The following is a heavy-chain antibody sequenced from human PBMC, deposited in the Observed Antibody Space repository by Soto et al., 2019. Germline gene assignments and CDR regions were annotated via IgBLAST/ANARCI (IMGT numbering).Heavy chain of an antibody. CDR3: ARDPGVAGGGVDY. D-gene: IGHD2-15*01. CDR2: ISYDGSNK. CDR1: GFTFSSYA. V-gene: IGHV3-30-3*01. Sequence: QVQLVESGGGVVQPGRSLRLSCAASGFTFSSYAMHWVRQAPGKGLEWVAVISYDGSNKYYADSVKGRFTISRDNSKNPMYLQRNSLSDEDTAVYYCARDPGVAGGGVDYWGQGTLVTVSS. J-gene: IGHJ4*02.